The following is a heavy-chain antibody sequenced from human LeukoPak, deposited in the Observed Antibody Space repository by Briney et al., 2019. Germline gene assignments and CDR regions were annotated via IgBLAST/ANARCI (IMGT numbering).Heavy chain of an antibody. CDR3: TRPNAYYYDSSPRDMDV. Sequence: PGGSLRLSCAASGFTFSGSAMHWVRQASGKGLEWVGRIRSKANSYATAYAASVKGRFTISRDDSKNTAYLQMNSLKTEDTAVYYCTRPNAYYYDSSPRDMDVWGKGTTVTVSS. V-gene: IGHV3-73*01. J-gene: IGHJ6*03. D-gene: IGHD3-22*01. CDR2: IRSKANSYAT. CDR1: GFTFSGSA.